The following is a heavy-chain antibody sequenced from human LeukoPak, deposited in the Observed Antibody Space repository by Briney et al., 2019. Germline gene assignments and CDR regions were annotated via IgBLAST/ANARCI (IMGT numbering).Heavy chain of an antibody. J-gene: IGHJ3*01. V-gene: IGHV4-39*01. CDR1: GDSINNNNYY. D-gene: IGHD3-3*01. Sequence: PSETLSLTCTVSGDSINNNNYYWGWIRQPPGEGLEWIGNIYYNGRTYYSPSLKSRGIISVDTSNNQFSLKLNSVTAADTAVYYCARITDRTIFGAIMHGFDVWGQGTPLTVSS. CDR2: IYYNGRT. CDR3: ARITDRTIFGAIMHGFDV.